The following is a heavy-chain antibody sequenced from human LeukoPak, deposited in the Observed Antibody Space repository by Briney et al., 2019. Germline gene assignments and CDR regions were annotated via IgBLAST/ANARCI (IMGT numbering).Heavy chain of an antibody. CDR3: ARDPGPDYYDSSGYYSLNVFDI. Sequence: PSETLSLTCTVSGGSISSYYWSWIRQPPGKGLEWIGYIYYSGSTNYNPSLKSRVTISVDTSKNQFSLKLSSVTAADTAVYYCARDPGPDYYDSSGYYSLNVFDIWGQGTMVTVSS. D-gene: IGHD3-22*01. CDR2: IYYSGST. V-gene: IGHV4-59*01. CDR1: GGSISSYY. J-gene: IGHJ3*02.